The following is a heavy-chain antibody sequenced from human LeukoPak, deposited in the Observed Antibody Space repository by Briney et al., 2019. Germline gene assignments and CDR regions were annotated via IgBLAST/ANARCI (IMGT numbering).Heavy chain of an antibody. CDR2: IYPGDSDT. Sequence: GESLKISCKGSGYSFTSYWIGWVRQMLGKGLEWMGIIYPGDSDTRYSPSFQGQVTISADKSISTAYLQWSSLKASDTAMYYCATTQYPYKNWFHPWGQGTLVTVSS. CDR3: ATTQYPYKNWFHP. V-gene: IGHV5-51*01. CDR1: GYSFTSYW. D-gene: IGHD2-2*01. J-gene: IGHJ5*02.